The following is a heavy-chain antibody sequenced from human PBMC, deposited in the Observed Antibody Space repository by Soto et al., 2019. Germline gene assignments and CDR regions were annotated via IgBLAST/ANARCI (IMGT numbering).Heavy chain of an antibody. J-gene: IGHJ6*02. Sequence: GGSLRLSCAASGFTFSSYAMSWVRQAPGKGLEWVSAISGSGGSTYYADSVKGRFTISRDNSKNTLYLQMNSLRAEDTAVYYSAKSTISSPYYGMDVWGQGTTVTVSS. CDR1: GFTFSSYA. V-gene: IGHV3-23*01. CDR3: AKSTISSPYYGMDV. CDR2: ISGSGGST. D-gene: IGHD3-3*01.